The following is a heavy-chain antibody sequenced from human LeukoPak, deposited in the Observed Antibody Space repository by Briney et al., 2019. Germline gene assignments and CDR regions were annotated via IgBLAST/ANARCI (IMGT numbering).Heavy chain of an antibody. CDR1: GFTFSSSA. CDR3: AKSGYNRFDY. CDR2: ISGSGSGGST. J-gene: IGHJ4*02. Sequence: GGSLRLSCAASGFTFSSSAMSWVRQAPGKGLEWVSSISGSGSGGSTYYADSVKGRFTISRDKSKNTLYLQMNSLRAEDTAVYYCAKSGYNRFDYWGQGTLVTVSS. D-gene: IGHD5-24*01. V-gene: IGHV3-23*01.